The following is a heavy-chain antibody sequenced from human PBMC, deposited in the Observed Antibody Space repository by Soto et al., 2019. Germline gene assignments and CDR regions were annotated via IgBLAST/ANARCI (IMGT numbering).Heavy chain of an antibody. J-gene: IGHJ4*02. CDR2: IYYTT. D-gene: IGHD3-22*01. Sequence: SETLSLTCTVSCGSISNYYWSWIRQAPGKRLEWIGYIYYTTNYNPSLKSRVTISADTSKNQISLKLTSVTAADTAVYYCARHGMDYYDISGYYYSPYYFDYWGQGTLVTAPQ. CDR1: CGSISNYY. V-gene: IGHV4-59*01. CDR3: ARHGMDYYDISGYYYSPYYFDY.